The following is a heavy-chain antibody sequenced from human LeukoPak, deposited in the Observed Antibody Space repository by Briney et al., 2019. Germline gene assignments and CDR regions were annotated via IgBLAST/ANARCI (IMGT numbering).Heavy chain of an antibody. CDR3: ARATAYYCIDY. CDR2: IHYSGST. J-gene: IGHJ4*02. D-gene: IGHD3-16*01. CDR1: GGSITSSY. V-gene: IGHV4-59*01. Sequence: PSETLSLTCTVSGGSITSSYWSWIRQPPGKGLEWIGCIHYSGSTNYNPSLNSRVTISVDTSKNQFSLKLSSVTAADTAVYYCARATAYYCIDYWGQGTLVTVSS.